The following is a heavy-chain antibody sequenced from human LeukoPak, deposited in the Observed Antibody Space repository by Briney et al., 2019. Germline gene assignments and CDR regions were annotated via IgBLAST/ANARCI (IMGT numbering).Heavy chain of an antibody. CDR1: GFTFNIYW. V-gene: IGHV3-7*04. CDR2: IKQDGSET. CDR3: ARGTSHSPNRFDP. D-gene: IGHD2-2*01. J-gene: IGHJ5*02. Sequence: GGSLRLSCAASGFTFNIYWMGWVRQAPGKGLEWVANIKQDGSETYSVDSVKGRFTISRDNAQSSLYLQMNSLRAEDTAVYYCARGTSHSPNRFDPWGQGTLVTVSS.